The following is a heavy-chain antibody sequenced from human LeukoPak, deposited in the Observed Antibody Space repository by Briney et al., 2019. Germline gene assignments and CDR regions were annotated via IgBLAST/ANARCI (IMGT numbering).Heavy chain of an antibody. D-gene: IGHD3-22*01. CDR2: IIPLLGVA. Sequence: SVKVSCKASGYTFTSYGISWVRQAPGQGLEWMGRIIPLLGVANYAQKFQGRVTITTDESTSTAYMELSSLRSEDTAVYYCARIPTYDSSGYYYENDDYWGQGTLVTVSS. V-gene: IGHV1-69*04. J-gene: IGHJ4*02. CDR1: GYTFTSYG. CDR3: ARIPTYDSSGYYYENDDY.